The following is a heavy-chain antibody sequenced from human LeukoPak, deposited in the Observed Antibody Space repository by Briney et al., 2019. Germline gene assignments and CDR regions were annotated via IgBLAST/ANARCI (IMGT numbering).Heavy chain of an antibody. CDR3: ARDNVWEKLYFGQSIYYYYVDV. CDR1: GGSISNGHYY. V-gene: IGHV4-61*02. Sequence: SETLSLTCSVSGGSISNGHYYWSWFRQPAGKGLEWIGRIYTSGITNYNPSLKSRVTISVDTSKNQFSLKLSSVTAADTAVYYCARDNVWEKLYFGQSIYYYYVDVWGKGTTVTISS. D-gene: IGHD3-10*01. CDR2: IYTSGIT. J-gene: IGHJ6*03.